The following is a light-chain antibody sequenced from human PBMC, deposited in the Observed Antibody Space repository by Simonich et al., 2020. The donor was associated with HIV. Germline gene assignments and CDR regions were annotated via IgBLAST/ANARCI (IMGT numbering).Light chain of an antibody. J-gene: IGKJ1*01. CDR3: QQYYSTPT. Sequence: DIVMTQSPDSLAVSLGERATINCKSSQSVLYSSNNKNYLAWYQQKPGQPPKLLIYWASTRESGVPDRFSGSGSGTDFTLTISSLQAEDVAVYYSQQYYSTPTFGQGTKVDIK. CDR2: WAS. CDR1: QSVLYSSNNKNY. V-gene: IGKV4-1*01.